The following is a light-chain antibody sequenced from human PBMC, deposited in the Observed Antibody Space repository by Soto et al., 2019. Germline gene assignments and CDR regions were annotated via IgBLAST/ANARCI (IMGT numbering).Light chain of an antibody. CDR1: QTISTW. J-gene: IGKJ1*01. CDR3: QQYDSYPWT. CDR2: KAS. Sequence: DIQMTQSPSTLSASLEDRVTITCRASQTISTWLAWYQQKPGKAPKLLIYKASSLESGVPSRFSGSGSGTEFTLTISSLQPDDFATYYCQQYDSYPWTFGQGTEVESK. V-gene: IGKV1-5*03.